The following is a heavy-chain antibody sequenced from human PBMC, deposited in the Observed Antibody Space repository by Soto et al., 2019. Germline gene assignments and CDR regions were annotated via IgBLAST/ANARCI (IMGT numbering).Heavy chain of an antibody. Sequence: GGSLRLSCAASGFTFSSYSMNWVRQAPGKGLEWVSYISSSSSTINYADSVKGRFTISRDNAKNSLYLQMNSLRAEDTAVYYCARGTYDYGDYGAEYFQHWGQGTLVTVSS. CDR2: ISSSSSTI. CDR1: GFTFSSYS. CDR3: ARGTYDYGDYGAEYFQH. J-gene: IGHJ1*01. V-gene: IGHV3-48*01. D-gene: IGHD4-17*01.